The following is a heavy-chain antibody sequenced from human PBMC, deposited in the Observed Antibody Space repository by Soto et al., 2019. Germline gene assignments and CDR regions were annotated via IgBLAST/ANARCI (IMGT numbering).Heavy chain of an antibody. CDR2: IYYSGST. CDR1: GGSISSSSYY. V-gene: IGHV4-39*01. CDR3: ARRRYFSGGSCYPKWFDS. Sequence: PSETLSLTCTVSGGSISSSSYYWGWIRQPPGKGLEWIGSIYYSGSTYYNPSLKSRVTISVDTSKNQFSLKLSSVTAADTAVYYCARRRYFSGGSCYPKWFDSWGQGTLVTVSS. J-gene: IGHJ5*01. D-gene: IGHD2-15*01.